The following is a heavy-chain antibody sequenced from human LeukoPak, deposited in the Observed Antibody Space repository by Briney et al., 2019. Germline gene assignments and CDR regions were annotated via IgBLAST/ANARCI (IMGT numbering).Heavy chain of an antibody. CDR1: GYTFTNYD. CDR3: ARVAPGGTIFGVVKGKTSDY. J-gene: IGHJ4*02. D-gene: IGHD3-3*01. Sequence: ASVKVSCKASGYTFTNYDVNWVRQAPGQGLEWMGIINPSGGSTSYAQKFQGRVTMTRDTSTSTVYMELSSLRSEDTAVYYCARVAPGGTIFGVVKGKTSDYWGQGTLVTVSS. V-gene: IGHV1-46*01. CDR2: INPSGGST.